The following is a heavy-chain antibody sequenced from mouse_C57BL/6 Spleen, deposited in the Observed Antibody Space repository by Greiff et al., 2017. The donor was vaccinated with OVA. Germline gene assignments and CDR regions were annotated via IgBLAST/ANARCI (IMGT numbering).Heavy chain of an antibody. J-gene: IGHJ2*01. V-gene: IGHV1-82*01. CDR2: IYPGDGDT. CDR3: ARSGSSYGDYFDY. D-gene: IGHD1-1*01. Sequence: VQRVESGPELVKPGASVKISCKASGYAFSSSWMNWVKQRPGKGLEWIGRIYPGDGDTNYNGKFKGKATLTADKSSSTAYMQLSSLTSEDSAVYVSARSGSSYGDYFDYWGQGTTLTVSS. CDR1: GYAFSSSW.